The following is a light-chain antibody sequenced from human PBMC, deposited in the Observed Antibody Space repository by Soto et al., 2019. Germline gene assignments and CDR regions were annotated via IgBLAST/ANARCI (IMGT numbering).Light chain of an antibody. V-gene: IGKV3-11*01. CDR1: QSVSSY. CDR2: DAS. Sequence: EIVLTQPPATLSLSPGERATLSCRASQSVSSYLAWYQQKPGQAPRLLIYDASNRATGIPARFSGSGSGTDFTLTISSLEPEDFAVYYCQQRSNWPPYTFGQGTKLDIK. J-gene: IGKJ2*01. CDR3: QQRSNWPPYT.